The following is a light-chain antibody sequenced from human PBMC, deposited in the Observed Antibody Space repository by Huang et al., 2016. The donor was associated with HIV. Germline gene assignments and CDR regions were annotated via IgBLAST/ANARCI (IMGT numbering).Light chain of an antibody. Sequence: DIVMTQSPLSLPVTPGVPASISCRSSQPLLHSNGYNYLDWYLQKPGQSPQLLIYLGSNRASGVPDRFSGSGSVTDFTLKISTVEAEDVEIYYCMQALHTPRTFGQGTRLEMK. CDR3: MQALHTPRT. CDR2: LGS. V-gene: IGKV2-28*01. J-gene: IGKJ5*01. CDR1: QPLLHSNGYNY.